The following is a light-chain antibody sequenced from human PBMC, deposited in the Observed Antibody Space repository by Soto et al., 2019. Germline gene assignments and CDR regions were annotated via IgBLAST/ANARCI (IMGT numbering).Light chain of an antibody. CDR2: DAS. CDR3: QHHNTWPPVYT. J-gene: IGKJ2*01. Sequence: EMVMTQSPATLSVSPGGRATLSCRASQSVSTNLAWYQQKPAQAPRLLIYDASTRATAIPARFSGSGSGTEFTLTISSLQSEDFAVYYCQHHNTWPPVYTFGQGTKLEI. CDR1: QSVSTN. V-gene: IGKV3D-15*01.